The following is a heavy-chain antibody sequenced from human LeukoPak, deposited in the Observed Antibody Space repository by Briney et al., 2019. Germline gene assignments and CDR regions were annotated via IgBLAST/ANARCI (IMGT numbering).Heavy chain of an antibody. Sequence: SETLSLTCTVSGGSISSSSYYWGWIRQPPGKGLEWIGSIYYSGSTYYNPSLKSRVTISVDTSKNQFSLKLSSVTAADTAVYYCARGHYYDSSGYYFDYWGQGTLVTVSS. CDR1: GGSISSSSYY. V-gene: IGHV4-39*01. J-gene: IGHJ4*02. CDR3: ARGHYYDSSGYYFDY. D-gene: IGHD3-22*01. CDR2: IYYSGST.